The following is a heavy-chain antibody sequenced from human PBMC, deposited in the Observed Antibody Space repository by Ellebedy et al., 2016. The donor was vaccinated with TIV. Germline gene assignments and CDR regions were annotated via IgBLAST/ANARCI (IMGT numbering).Heavy chain of an antibody. V-gene: IGHV3-23*01. CDR3: AKDRTSGDGYWVFDS. CDR1: GFTFSIYA. D-gene: IGHD2-21*02. Sequence: GESLKISCAASGFTFSIYAMSWVRQAPGKGLEWVSGIVGSGAEKYADSVKGRFTISRDNSKRTVDLQMRSVRAEDTAVYFCAKDRTSGDGYWVFDSWGQGTMVSVSS. J-gene: IGHJ4*02. CDR2: IVGSGA.